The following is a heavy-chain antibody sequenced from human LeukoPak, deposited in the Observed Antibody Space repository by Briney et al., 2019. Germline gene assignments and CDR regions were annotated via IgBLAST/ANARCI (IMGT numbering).Heavy chain of an antibody. J-gene: IGHJ6*03. CDR3: ARDPTYYYMDV. V-gene: IGHV4-39*07. CDR1: GGSIGSSGWY. CDR2: IYYSGST. Sequence: PSETLSLTRTVSGGSIGSSGWYWGWIRQPPGKGLEWIGSIYYSGSTYYNPSLKSRVTISVDTSKYQFSLKLTSVTAADTAVYYCARDPTYYYMDVWGKGTTVTVSS.